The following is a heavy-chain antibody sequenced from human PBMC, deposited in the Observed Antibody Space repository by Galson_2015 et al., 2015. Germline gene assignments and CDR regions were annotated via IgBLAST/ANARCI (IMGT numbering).Heavy chain of an antibody. J-gene: IGHJ4*02. CDR3: ARDITALPGNWSPFDY. V-gene: IGHV3-7*03. Sequence: SLRLSCAASGFTFSHYWMGWVRQAPGKGPEWVANIKQDGSEKYYVDSVKGRFSISRDNARNSLFLQMDSLRAEDTALYYCARDITALPGNWSPFDYWGQGTLVTVSS. CDR2: IKQDGSEK. D-gene: IGHD1-20*01. CDR1: GFTFSHYW.